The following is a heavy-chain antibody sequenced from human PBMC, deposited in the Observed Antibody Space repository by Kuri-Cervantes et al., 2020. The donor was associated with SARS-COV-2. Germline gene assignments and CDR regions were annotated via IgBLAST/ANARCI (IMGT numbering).Heavy chain of an antibody. Sequence: ASVKVSCKASGYTFTSYGISWVRQAPGQGLEWMGWISAYNGNTNYAQKLQGRVTITADESTSTAYMELSSLRSEDTAVYYCASELGYYGSGSHFDYWGQGTLVTVSS. D-gene: IGHD3-10*01. CDR1: GYTFTSYG. CDR2: ISAYNGNT. V-gene: IGHV1-18*01. CDR3: ASELGYYGSGSHFDY. J-gene: IGHJ4*02.